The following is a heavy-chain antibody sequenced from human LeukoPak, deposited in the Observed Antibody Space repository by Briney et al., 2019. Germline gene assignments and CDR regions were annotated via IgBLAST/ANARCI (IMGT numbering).Heavy chain of an antibody. Sequence: GGSLRLSCAASGFTFDDYGMSWVRQAPGKGLEWVSGINWNGGSTGYADSVKGRFTISRDNAKNSLYLQMNCLRAEDTALYYCARDLWYYDFWSGYPMESDYWGQGTLVTVSS. CDR2: INWNGGST. J-gene: IGHJ4*02. CDR3: ARDLWYYDFWSGYPMESDY. D-gene: IGHD3-3*01. CDR1: GFTFDDYG. V-gene: IGHV3-20*04.